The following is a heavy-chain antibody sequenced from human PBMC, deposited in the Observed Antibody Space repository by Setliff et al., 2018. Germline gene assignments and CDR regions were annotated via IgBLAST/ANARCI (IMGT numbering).Heavy chain of an antibody. CDR1: GYSFTSYW. CDR3: ARVTPDYYYYYGMDV. V-gene: IGHV5-51*01. Sequence: GESLKISCKGSGYSFTSYWIGWVRQMPGIGLEWMGIIYPGDSDTRYSPSFQGQVTISADKSISTAYLQWSSLKASDTAMYYCARVTPDYYYYYGMDVWGQGTTVTVSS. CDR2: IYPGDSDT. J-gene: IGHJ6*02. D-gene: IGHD5-18*01.